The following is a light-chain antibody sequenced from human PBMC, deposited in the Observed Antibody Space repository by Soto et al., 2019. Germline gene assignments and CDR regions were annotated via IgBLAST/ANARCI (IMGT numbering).Light chain of an antibody. CDR3: CSYTTDNTWV. J-gene: IGLJ3*02. V-gene: IGLV2-14*01. CDR1: NSDVGAYNY. CDR2: EVN. Sequence: QSALTQPASVSGSPGQSITISCTGTNSDVGAYNYVSWYQEHPGKAPKLIIYEVNDRPSGVSTRFSASKSGTTASLTISGLQPDDEGDYYCCSYTTDNTWVFGGGTQLTVL.